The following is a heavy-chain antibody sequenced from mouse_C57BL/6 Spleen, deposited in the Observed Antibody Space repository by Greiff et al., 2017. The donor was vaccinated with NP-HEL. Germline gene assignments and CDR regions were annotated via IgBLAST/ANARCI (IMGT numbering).Heavy chain of an antibody. CDR3: ARLAQADYYAMDY. Sequence: QVQLQQSGPELVKPGASVKISCKASGYAFSGSWMNWVKQRPGKGLEWIGRIYPGDGDTNYNGKFKGKATLTADKSSSTAYMQLSSLTSEDSAVYFCARLAQADYYAMDYWGQGTSVTVSS. CDR2: IYPGDGDT. CDR1: GYAFSGSW. J-gene: IGHJ4*01. D-gene: IGHD3-2*02. V-gene: IGHV1-82*01.